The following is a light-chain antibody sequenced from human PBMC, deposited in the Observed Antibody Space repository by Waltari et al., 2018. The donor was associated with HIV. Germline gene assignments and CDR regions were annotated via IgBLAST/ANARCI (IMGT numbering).Light chain of an antibody. CDR3: MQYGSYVRT. CDR1: QLLDDG. CDR2: RTS. Sequence: DIQMSQSPSTLPASVGDRVTSACRASQLLDDGLTWYQQKPGNGPKLLIYRTSTRHPGGPPRFRGGGSETDFSLIISGLQPDDFAAYYCMQYGSYVRTFGQGTRVDVK. V-gene: IGKV1-5*03. J-gene: IGKJ1*01.